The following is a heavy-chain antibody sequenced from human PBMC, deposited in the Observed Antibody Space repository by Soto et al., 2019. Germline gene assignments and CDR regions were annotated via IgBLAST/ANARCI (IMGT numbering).Heavy chain of an antibody. D-gene: IGHD3-22*01. CDR2: IFPSDSDT. J-gene: IGHJ5*02. CDR1: GYRFTSYW. V-gene: IGHV5-51*01. Sequence: GESLKISCRTSGYRFTSYWIAWVRQIPGKGLEWMGIIFPSDSDTSYSPSFQGQVTISADRSTSNVFLQWASRKASDTAVYFCARKDKSGYFNRFDPWGQGTLVTVSS. CDR3: ARKDKSGYFNRFDP.